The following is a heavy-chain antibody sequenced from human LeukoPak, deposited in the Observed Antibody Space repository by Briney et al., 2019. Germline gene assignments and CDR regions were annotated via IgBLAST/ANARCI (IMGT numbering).Heavy chain of an antibody. CDR1: GGSISSGGYS. D-gene: IGHD3-22*01. V-gene: IGHV4-30-2*01. CDR3: ARVPYDSSGYHFDY. CDR2: IYHSGST. J-gene: IGHJ4*02. Sequence: PSETLSLTCAVSGGSISSGGYSWSWIRQPPGKGLEWIGYIYHSGSTYYNPSLKSRVTISVDRSKNQFSLKLSSVTAADTAVYYCARVPYDSSGYHFDYWGQGTLVTVSS.